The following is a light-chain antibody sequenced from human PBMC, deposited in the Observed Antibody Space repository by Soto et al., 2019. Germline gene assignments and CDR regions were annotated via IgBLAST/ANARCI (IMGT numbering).Light chain of an antibody. Sequence: EIVLTQSPATLSLSPGERATLSCRASQSVSSQLAWYQQRPGQAPRLLIYDASNRATGIPARFSGSGSGTDFTLTISSLEPEDFAVYYCQQRSNWPPAFGGGTKVEI. V-gene: IGKV3-11*01. CDR1: QSVSSQ. CDR2: DAS. J-gene: IGKJ4*01. CDR3: QQRSNWPPA.